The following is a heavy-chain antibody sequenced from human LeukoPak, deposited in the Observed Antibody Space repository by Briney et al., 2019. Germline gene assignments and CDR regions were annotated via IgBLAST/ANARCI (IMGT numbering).Heavy chain of an antibody. CDR2: INHSGST. J-gene: IGHJ4*02. V-gene: IGHV4-34*01. CDR1: GGSFSGYY. D-gene: IGHD6-13*01. CDR3: ARTSSSMYYFDY. Sequence: SETLSLTCAVYGGSFSGYYWSWIRQPPGKGLEWIGEINHSGSTNYNPSLKSRVTISVDTSKNQFSLKLSSVTAADTAVYYCARTSSSMYYFDYWGQGTLVTVSS.